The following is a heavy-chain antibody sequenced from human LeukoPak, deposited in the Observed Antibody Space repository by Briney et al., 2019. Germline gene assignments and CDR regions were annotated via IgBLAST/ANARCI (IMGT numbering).Heavy chain of an antibody. Sequence: GGSLRLSCAASGFTFSNYAMSWVRQAPGKGLEWVSATSGRGDYTYYADSVKGRFTISRDNSKNTVYLQMNSLRVEDTAVYYCAKETVAAPPIDYWGQGTLVTVSS. CDR3: AKETVAAPPIDY. V-gene: IGHV3-23*01. J-gene: IGHJ4*02. D-gene: IGHD6-19*01. CDR2: TSGRGDYT. CDR1: GFTFSNYA.